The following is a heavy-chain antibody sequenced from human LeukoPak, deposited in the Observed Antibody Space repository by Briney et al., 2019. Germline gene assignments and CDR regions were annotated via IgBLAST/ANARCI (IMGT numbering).Heavy chain of an antibody. CDR3: ASARNVLLWFGELSSPPFDY. CDR2: INHSGST. CDR1: GGSFSGYY. J-gene: IGHJ4*02. V-gene: IGHV4-34*01. Sequence: SETLSLTCAVYGGSFSGYYWSWIRQPPGKGLEWIGEINHSGSTNYNPSLKSRVTISVDTSKNQFSLKLSSVTAADTAVYYCASARNVLLWFGELSSPPFDYWGQGTLVTVSS. D-gene: IGHD3-10*01.